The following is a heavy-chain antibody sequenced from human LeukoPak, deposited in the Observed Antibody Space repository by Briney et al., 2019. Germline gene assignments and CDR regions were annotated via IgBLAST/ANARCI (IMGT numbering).Heavy chain of an antibody. J-gene: IGHJ4*02. CDR2: MKQDGSEK. CDR3: ARDLGHTGYDLYDY. CDR1: GINFRGYW. D-gene: IGHD5-12*01. Sequence: GGSLRLSCAVSGINFRGYWMAWVRQAPGKGLEWVANMKQDGSEKYYVDSVKGRLTISRDNAKNSLYLEMNSLRVEDTAVYYCARDLGHTGYDLYDYWGQGTLVTVSS. V-gene: IGHV3-7*01.